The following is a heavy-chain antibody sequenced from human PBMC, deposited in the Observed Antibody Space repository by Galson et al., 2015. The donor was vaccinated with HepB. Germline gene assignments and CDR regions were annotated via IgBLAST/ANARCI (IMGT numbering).Heavy chain of an antibody. CDR3: ARSSSWSSGGSCYSVPNAFDI. CDR2: ISSSSTI. V-gene: IGHV3-69-1*01. Sequence: CAASGFTFSDYYMNWVRQAPGKGLEWVSSISSSSTIYYADSVKGRFTISRDNAKNSLYLQMNSLRAEDTAVYYCARSSSWSSGGSCYSVPNAFDIWGQGTMVTVSS. D-gene: IGHD2-15*01. CDR1: GFTFSDYY. J-gene: IGHJ3*02.